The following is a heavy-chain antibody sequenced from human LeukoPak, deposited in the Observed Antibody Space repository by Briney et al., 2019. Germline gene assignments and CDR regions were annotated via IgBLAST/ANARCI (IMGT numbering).Heavy chain of an antibody. D-gene: IGHD2-2*01. V-gene: IGHV4-34*01. CDR2: INHSGST. CDR3: ARASRPYNWFDP. J-gene: IGHJ5*02. CDR1: GGSFSGYY. Sequence: SETLSLTCAVYGGSFSGYYWSWIRQPPGKGLEWIGEINHSGSTNYNPSLKSRVTISVDTSKNQFSLKLSSVTAADTAVYYCARASRPYNWFDPWGQGTLVTVSS.